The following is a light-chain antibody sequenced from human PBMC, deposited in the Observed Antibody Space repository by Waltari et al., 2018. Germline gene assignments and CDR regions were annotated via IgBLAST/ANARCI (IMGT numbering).Light chain of an antibody. V-gene: IGLV2-14*03. CDR2: DVS. J-gene: IGLJ2*01. CDR3: SSYTTISTVV. Sequence: QSALTQPASVSGSPGQSITISCTGTSSDVGYYNYVSWYQQHPGKAPKLMIYDVSDRPSVVSSRFSGSKSGNTASLTISGLQAGDEADYYCSSYTTISTVVFGGGTKLTVL. CDR1: SSDVGYYNY.